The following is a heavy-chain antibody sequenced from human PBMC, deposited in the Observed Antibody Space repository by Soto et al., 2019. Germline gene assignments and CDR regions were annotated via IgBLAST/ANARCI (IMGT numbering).Heavy chain of an antibody. D-gene: IGHD3-22*01. J-gene: IGHJ5*02. CDR2: IYYSGST. CDR3: ARTASPAPFYDASADFER. CDR1: GGSINSSSYF. V-gene: IGHV4-39*01. Sequence: SETLSLTCIVSGGSINSSSYFWGWVRQHPGKGLEWIGSIYYSGSTYYNPSLRSRVTISVDTSKNQFSLKLSSVTAADTAVYYCARTASPAPFYDASADFERWGQGTLVIVSS.